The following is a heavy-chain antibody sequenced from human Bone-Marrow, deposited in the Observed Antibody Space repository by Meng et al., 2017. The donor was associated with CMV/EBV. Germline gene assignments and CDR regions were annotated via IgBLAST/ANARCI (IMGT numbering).Heavy chain of an antibody. V-gene: IGHV4-39*07. D-gene: IGHD1-26*01. CDR3: ARDRIVGATLDY. Sequence: GSLRLSCTVSGGSISSSSYYWGWIRQPPGKGLEWIGSIYYSGSTYYNPSLKSRVTISVDTSKNQFSLKLSSVTAADTAVYYCARDRIVGATLDYWGQGTLVTVPS. CDR2: IYYSGST. CDR1: GGSISSSSYY. J-gene: IGHJ4*02.